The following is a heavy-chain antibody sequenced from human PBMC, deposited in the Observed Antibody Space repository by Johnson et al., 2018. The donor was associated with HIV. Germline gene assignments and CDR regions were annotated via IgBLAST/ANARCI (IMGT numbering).Heavy chain of an antibody. V-gene: IGHV3-48*04. D-gene: IGHD1-26*01. J-gene: IGHJ3*02. Sequence: VQLVESGGNLVQPGRSLRLSCAASGFTFSSYGMHWVRQAPGKGLEWVSYISSSGSTIYYADSVKGRFTISRDNAKNTLYLQMNSLRAEDTAVYYCAKTQWELLGVGAFDIWGQGTMVTVSS. CDR3: AKTQWELLGVGAFDI. CDR1: GFTFSSYG. CDR2: ISSSGSTI.